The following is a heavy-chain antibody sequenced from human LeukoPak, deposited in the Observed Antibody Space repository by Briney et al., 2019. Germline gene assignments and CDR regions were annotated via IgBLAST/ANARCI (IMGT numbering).Heavy chain of an antibody. D-gene: IGHD5-24*01. V-gene: IGHV1-69*05. Sequence: SVKVSCKASGGTFSSYAISWVRQAPGQGLEWMGRIIPIFGTANYAQKFQGRVTITTDESTSTAYMELSSLRSEDTAVYYCARTTMGRDGYNPREDLDYWGQGTLVTVSS. J-gene: IGHJ4*02. CDR3: ARTTMGRDGYNPREDLDY. CDR2: IIPIFGTA. CDR1: GGTFSSYA.